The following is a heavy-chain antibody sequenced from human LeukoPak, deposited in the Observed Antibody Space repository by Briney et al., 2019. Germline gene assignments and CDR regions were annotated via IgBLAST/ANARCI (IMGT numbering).Heavy chain of an antibody. V-gene: IGHV1-18*01. CDR1: GYTFTSYG. Sequence: ASVKVSCKASGYTFTSYGISWLRQAPGQGLEWMGWISAYNGNTNYAQKLQGRVTMTTDTSTSTAYMELRSLRSDDTAVYYCVRDDSLYCSSTSCPDAFDIWGQGTMVTVSS. CDR2: ISAYNGNT. D-gene: IGHD2-2*01. J-gene: IGHJ3*02. CDR3: VRDDSLYCSSTSCPDAFDI.